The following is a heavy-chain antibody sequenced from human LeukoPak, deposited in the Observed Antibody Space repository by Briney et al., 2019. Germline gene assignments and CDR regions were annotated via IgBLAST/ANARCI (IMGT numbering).Heavy chain of an antibody. CDR1: GFTFSSYT. CDR2: ITSGSYI. Sequence: GGSLRLSCVASGFTFSSYTMNWVRQAPGKGLEWVSSITSGSYIYYAESVKGRFTISRDNAKNSPYLQMNSLRAEDTAVYYCARDPAADDYWGQGPLVTVSS. D-gene: IGHD6-13*01. V-gene: IGHV3-21*01. CDR3: ARDPAADDY. J-gene: IGHJ4*02.